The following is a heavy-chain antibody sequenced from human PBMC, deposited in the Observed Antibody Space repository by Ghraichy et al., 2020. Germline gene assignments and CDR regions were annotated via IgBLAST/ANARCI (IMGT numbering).Heavy chain of an antibody. CDR2: IYYSGST. J-gene: IGHJ5*02. CDR3: ARHMDYYDSSGYSLRGHNWFDP. CDR1: GGSISSSSYY. Sequence: ETLSLTCTVSGGSISSSSYYWGWIRQPPGKGLEWIGSIYYSGSTYYNPSLKSRVTISVDTSKNQFSLKLSSVTAADTAVYYCARHMDYYDSSGYSLRGHNWFDPWGQGTLVTVSS. D-gene: IGHD3-22*01. V-gene: IGHV4-39*01.